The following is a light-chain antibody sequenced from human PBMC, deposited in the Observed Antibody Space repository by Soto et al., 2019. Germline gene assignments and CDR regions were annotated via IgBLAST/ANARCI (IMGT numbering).Light chain of an antibody. CDR1: LDISNY. J-gene: IGKJ3*01. CDR2: DAS. CDR3: QQYDNFPFT. V-gene: IGKV1-33*01. Sequence: DIHMTQSPSSLSASVGDRVTITCQATLDISNYLNWFQQKPGKAPKLLIYDASNLETGVPSRFSGSRSGTHFTFTISSLQPEDIATYYCQQYDNFPFTFGPGTKVNI.